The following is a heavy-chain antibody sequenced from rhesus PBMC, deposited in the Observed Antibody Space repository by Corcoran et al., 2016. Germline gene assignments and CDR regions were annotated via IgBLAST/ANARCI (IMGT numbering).Heavy chain of an antibody. Sequence: QVQLVQSGAEIKQPGASVQLSCKNSGYMFTTYYMHWVRQAPGKGLEWIGLIAPYNGNKDAAHNLQGRVSLRTDTSTRTGYMELRIRRSEDTAAYYGTRRGGDGACFCDYWGPGVLVTVSA. J-gene: IGHJ4*01. V-gene: IGHV1-1*01. CDR2: IAPYNGNK. CDR1: GYMFTTYY. CDR3: TRRGGDGACFCDY. D-gene: IGHD2-33*01.